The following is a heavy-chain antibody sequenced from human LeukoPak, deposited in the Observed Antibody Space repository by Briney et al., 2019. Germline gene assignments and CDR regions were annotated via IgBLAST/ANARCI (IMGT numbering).Heavy chain of an antibody. V-gene: IGHV3-9*01. J-gene: IGHJ4*02. CDR2: ISWNSGSI. CDR1: GFTFDDYA. Sequence: GGSLRLSCAASGFTFDDYAMHWVRQAPGKGLEWVSGISWNSGSIGYADSVKGRFTISRDNAKNSLYLQMNSLRAEDTALYYCAKGKYDIGYYFDYWGQGTLVTVSS. CDR3: AKGKYDIGYYFDY. D-gene: IGHD3-9*01.